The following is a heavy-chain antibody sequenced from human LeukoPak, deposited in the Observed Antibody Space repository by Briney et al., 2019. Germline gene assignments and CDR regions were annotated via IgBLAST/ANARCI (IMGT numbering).Heavy chain of an antibody. D-gene: IGHD6-25*01. V-gene: IGHV4-59*01. CDR3: ARLGGLAATLDY. Sequence: SETLSLTCTVSGGSISSYYWSWIRQPPGKGLEWIGYIYYSGSTNYNPSLKSRVTISVDTSKNQFSLKLSSVTAADTAVYYCARLGGLAATLDYWGQGTLVTVSS. CDR2: IYYSGST. J-gene: IGHJ4*02. CDR1: GGSISSYY.